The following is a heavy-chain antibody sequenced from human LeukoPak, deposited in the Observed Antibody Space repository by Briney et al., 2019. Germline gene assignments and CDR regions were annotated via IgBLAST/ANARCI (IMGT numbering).Heavy chain of an antibody. Sequence: GGSLRLSCAASGFTFDDYGMSWVRQAPGKGLEWVSSINWNGDGTGYAQSVKGRFTISRDNAKNSLYLQMNSLRAEDTALYYCARVPVMDFYYYSYTDVWGKGTTVTVSS. CDR1: GFTFDDYG. CDR3: ARVPVMDFYYYSYTDV. J-gene: IGHJ6*03. V-gene: IGHV3-20*04. CDR2: INWNGDGT. D-gene: IGHD2-8*01.